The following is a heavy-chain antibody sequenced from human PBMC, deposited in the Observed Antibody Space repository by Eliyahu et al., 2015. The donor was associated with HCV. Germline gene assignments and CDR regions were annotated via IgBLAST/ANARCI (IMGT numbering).Heavy chain of an antibody. CDR1: GYSFTSYW. Sequence: ESLKISCKGSGYSFTSYWIGWVRQMPGKGLEWMGIIYPGDSDTRYSPSFQGQVPIPADKSISTAYLQWSSLKASDTAMYYCARLSYDSSGYCHLTAWGQGTLVTVSS. CDR2: IYPGDSDT. CDR3: ARLSYDSSGYCHLTA. J-gene: IGHJ5*02. D-gene: IGHD3-22*01. V-gene: IGHV5-51*01.